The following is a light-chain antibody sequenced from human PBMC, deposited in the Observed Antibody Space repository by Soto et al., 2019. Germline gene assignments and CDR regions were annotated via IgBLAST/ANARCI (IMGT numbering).Light chain of an antibody. Sequence: DIVMTQSPLSLPVTPGEPASISCRSSQSLLHSNGYNYLDWYLQKPGQSPQLLIYLGSNRASGVPDRFSGSGSGTDFTLKISRVEAEDVGVYYCMQALQRIITFGQGTRLEIK. V-gene: IGKV2-28*01. J-gene: IGKJ5*01. CDR1: QSLLHSNGYNY. CDR2: LGS. CDR3: MQALQRIIT.